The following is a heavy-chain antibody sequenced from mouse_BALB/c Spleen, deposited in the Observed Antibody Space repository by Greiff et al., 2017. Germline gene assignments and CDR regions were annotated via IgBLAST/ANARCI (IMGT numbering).Heavy chain of an antibody. CDR3: ARKGDWDGPFDD. V-gene: IGHV1-39*01. D-gene: IGHD4-1*01. Sequence: VQLKESGPELEKPGASVKISCKASGYSFTGYNMNWVKQSNGKSLEWIGNIDPYYGGTSYNQKFKGKATLTVDKSSSTAYMQLKSLTSEDSAVYYCARKGDWDGPFDDWGQGTTLTVSS. J-gene: IGHJ2*01. CDR1: GYSFTGYN. CDR2: IDPYYGGT.